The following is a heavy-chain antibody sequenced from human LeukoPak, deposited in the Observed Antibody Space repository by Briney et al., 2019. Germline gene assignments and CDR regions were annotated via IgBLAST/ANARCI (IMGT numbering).Heavy chain of an antibody. D-gene: IGHD6-13*01. V-gene: IGHV1-2*02. CDR1: GYTFTGYY. J-gene: IGHJ3*01. CDR2: INPNSGDT. CDR3: ARISSSNWYNERGAFDV. Sequence: AASVKVSCKASGYTFTGYYMHWVRQAPGQGLEWMGWINPNSGDTNYAQKFQGRVTMTRDTSINTAYMELSRLRSDDTAVYYCARISSSNWYNERGAFDVWGQGTMVTVSS.